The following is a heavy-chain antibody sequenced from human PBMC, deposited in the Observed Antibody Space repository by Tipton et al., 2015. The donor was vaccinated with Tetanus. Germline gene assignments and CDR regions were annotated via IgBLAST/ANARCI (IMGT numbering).Heavy chain of an antibody. D-gene: IGHD6-13*01. J-gene: IGHJ1*01. CDR1: AYTFTGYH. CDR2: ADPKSGDT. CDR3: ARVKGTPWYEDYFQY. V-gene: IGHV1-2*02. Sequence: QSGPEVKKPGASVKVSCKASAYTFTGYHLHWVRQAPGQGLEWMGWADPKSGDTLYAQKFQGRVTMTRDTSISTAYMELSSLRFDDTAMYYCARVKGTPWYEDYFQYWGQGALVTVAS.